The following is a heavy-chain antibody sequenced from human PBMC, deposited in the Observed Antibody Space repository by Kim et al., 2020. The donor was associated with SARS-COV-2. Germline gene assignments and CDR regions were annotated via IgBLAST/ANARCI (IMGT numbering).Heavy chain of an antibody. CDR3: ARGQHRYYDSREYGMDV. D-gene: IGHD3-22*01. CDR1: GGTFSSYA. V-gene: IGHV1-69*13. CDR2: IIPIFGTA. Sequence: SVKVSCKASGGTFSSYAISWVRQAPGQGLEWMGGIIPIFGTANYAQKFQGRVTITADESTSTAYMELSSLRSEDTAVYYCARGQHRYYDSREYGMDVWGQGTTVTVSS. J-gene: IGHJ6*02.